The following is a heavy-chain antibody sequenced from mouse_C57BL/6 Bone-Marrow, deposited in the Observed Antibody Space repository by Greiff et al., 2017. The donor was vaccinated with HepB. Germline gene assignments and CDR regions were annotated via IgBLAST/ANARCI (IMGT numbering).Heavy chain of an antibody. CDR3: ARRSGTRGWFAY. CDR1: GYTFTDYN. V-gene: IGHV1-22*01. J-gene: IGHJ3*01. CDR2: INPNNGGT. Sequence: EVQLQQSGPELVKPGASVKMSCKASGYTFTDYNMHWVKQSHGKSLEWIGYINPNNGGTSYNQKFKGKATLTVNKSSSTAYMELRSLTSEDSAVYYCARRSGTRGWFAYWGQGTLVTVSA. D-gene: IGHD4-1*01.